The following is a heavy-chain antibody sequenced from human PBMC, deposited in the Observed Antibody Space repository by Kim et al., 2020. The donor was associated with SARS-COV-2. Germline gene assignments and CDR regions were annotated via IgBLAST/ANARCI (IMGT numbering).Heavy chain of an antibody. J-gene: IGHJ4*02. CDR3: VGGTTGWSGIDY. D-gene: IGHD6-19*01. V-gene: IGHV3-11*04. Sequence: AESAGGQFTIYRDNAKNTVYLQMDSQRAEDTAVYFCVGGTTGWSGIDYWGQGTLVTVSS.